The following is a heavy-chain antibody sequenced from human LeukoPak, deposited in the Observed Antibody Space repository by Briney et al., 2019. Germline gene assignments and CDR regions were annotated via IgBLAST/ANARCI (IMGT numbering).Heavy chain of an antibody. J-gene: IGHJ5*02. D-gene: IGHD2-15*01. Sequence: GGSLRLSCAASGFTFSSYWMSWVRQAPGKGLEWVSSISTSSSYIYYADSVKGRFTIPRDNARDSLYLQMNTLRAEDTAVYSCARGADGVSSNSRGWFDPWGQGTLVTVSS. CDR1: GFTFSSYW. CDR2: ISTSSSYI. CDR3: ARGADGVSSNSRGWFDP. V-gene: IGHV3-21*01.